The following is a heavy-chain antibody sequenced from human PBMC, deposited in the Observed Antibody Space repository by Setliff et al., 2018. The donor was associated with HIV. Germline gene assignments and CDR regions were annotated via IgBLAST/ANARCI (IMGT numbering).Heavy chain of an antibody. J-gene: IGHJ4*02. CDR2: INHSGGT. CDR1: GGSFSGYS. Sequence: ASETLSLTCAVYGGSFSGYSWSWIRQPPGKGLEWIGEINHSGGTYYNPSLQSRVIISVDTSNNQISLKLTSVTAADTAVYYCTIPASSLAPNWGRGTQVTVSS. CDR3: TIPASSLAPN. V-gene: IGHV4-34*01.